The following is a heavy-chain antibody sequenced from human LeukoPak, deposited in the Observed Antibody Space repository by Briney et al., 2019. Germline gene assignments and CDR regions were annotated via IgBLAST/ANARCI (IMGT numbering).Heavy chain of an antibody. D-gene: IGHD3-16*01. J-gene: IGHJ4*02. Sequence: GGSLRLSCAASGFTVSNNYMSWVRPAPGKGLEWVSVIYSDGRTYYADSVKGRFTISRDNAKNTLYLQMNSLRVEDTGIYYCARDAGWGRLDSWGQGALVTVSS. CDR2: IYSDGRT. CDR1: GFTVSNNY. V-gene: IGHV3-53*01. CDR3: ARDAGWGRLDS.